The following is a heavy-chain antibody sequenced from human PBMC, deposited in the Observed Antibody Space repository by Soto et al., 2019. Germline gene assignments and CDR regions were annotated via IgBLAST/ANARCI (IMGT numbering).Heavy chain of an antibody. CDR2: IYYSGST. CDR3: ARHVHDPPTIIDY. D-gene: IGHD3-9*01. CDR1: GGSISSYY. V-gene: IGHV4-59*08. Sequence: SETLSLTCTVSGGSISSYYWSWIRQPPGKGLEWIGYIYYSGSTNYNPSLKSRVTISVDTSKNQFSLKLSSVTAADTAVYYCARHVHDPPTIIDYWGQGTLVTVSS. J-gene: IGHJ4*02.